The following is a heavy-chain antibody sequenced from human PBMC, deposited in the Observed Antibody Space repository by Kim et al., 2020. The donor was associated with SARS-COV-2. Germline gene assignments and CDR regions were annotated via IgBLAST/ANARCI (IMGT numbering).Heavy chain of an antibody. J-gene: IGHJ4*02. CDR3: AKAPVLLWFGELIIEPSDY. CDR1: GFTFSSYA. CDR2: ISGSGGST. Sequence: GGSLRLSCAASGFTFSSYAMSWVRQAPGKGLEWVSAISGSGGSTYYADSVKGRFTISRDNSKNTLYLQMNSLRAEDTAVYYCAKAPVLLWFGELIIEPSDYWGQGTLVTVSS. V-gene: IGHV3-23*01. D-gene: IGHD3-10*01.